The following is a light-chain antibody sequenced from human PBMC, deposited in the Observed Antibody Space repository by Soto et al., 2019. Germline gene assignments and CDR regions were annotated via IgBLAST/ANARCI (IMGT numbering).Light chain of an antibody. V-gene: IGKV1-5*03. CDR1: QSISSY. CDR2: KAS. Sequence: DIQMTQSPSSLSASVGDRVTITCRASQSISSYSNWYQQKPGKAPKLLIYKASSLESGVPARFSGSGSGTEFTLTISSLQPEDIATYYCQQYDNLLALTFGGGTKVDI. J-gene: IGKJ4*01. CDR3: QQYDNLLALT.